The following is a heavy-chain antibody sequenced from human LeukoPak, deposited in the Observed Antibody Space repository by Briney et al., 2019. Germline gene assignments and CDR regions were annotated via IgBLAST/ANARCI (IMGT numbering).Heavy chain of an antibody. CDR1: GFSFSSFG. J-gene: IGHJ4*02. V-gene: IGHV3-21*01. Sequence: GGSLRLSCAVSGFSFSSFGMIWVRQAPGKGLEWLASISDSGDFIYYADSVKGRSTISKDNTKNSVHLQLTSLRAEDTAVYYCARDSEAYCGGDCYFYFDYWGQGTRVTVSS. CDR3: ARDSEAYCGGDCYFYFDY. D-gene: IGHD2-21*02. CDR2: ISDSGDFI.